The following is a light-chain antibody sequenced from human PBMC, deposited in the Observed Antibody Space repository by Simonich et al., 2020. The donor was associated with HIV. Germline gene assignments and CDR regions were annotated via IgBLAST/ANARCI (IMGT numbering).Light chain of an antibody. CDR1: SSDVGSYNL. Sequence: QSALTQPASLSGSPGQSITISCTGTSSDVGSYNLVSWYQQNPGKAPKLMIYEGSKRPSGVSNRFSGSKSGNTASLTISGLQAEDEADYYCCSYASRSTLVFGGGTKLTVL. J-gene: IGLJ2*01. V-gene: IGLV2-23*01. CDR3: CSYASRSTLV. CDR2: EGS.